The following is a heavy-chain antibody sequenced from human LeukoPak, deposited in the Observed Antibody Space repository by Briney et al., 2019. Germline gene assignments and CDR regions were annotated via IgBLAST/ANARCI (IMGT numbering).Heavy chain of an antibody. D-gene: IGHD3-16*01. J-gene: IGHJ4*02. CDR2: FDPEDGET. Sequence: ASVKVSCKVSGYTLTELSMHWVRQAPGKGLERMGGFDPEDGETIYAQKFQGRVTMTEDTSTDTAYMELSSLRSEDTAVYYCATLYLIGPFTDYWGQGTLVTVSS. CDR3: ATLYLIGPFTDY. V-gene: IGHV1-24*01. CDR1: GYTLTELS.